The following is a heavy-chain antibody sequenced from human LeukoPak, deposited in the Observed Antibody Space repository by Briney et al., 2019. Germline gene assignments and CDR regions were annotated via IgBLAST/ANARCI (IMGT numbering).Heavy chain of an antibody. J-gene: IGHJ5*02. CDR1: GYSISRGYY. V-gene: IGHV4-38-2*02. D-gene: IGHD2-15*01. CDR2: IYHSGST. CDR3: AREPLNCSGGSCYSRWFDP. Sequence: SETLSLTCTVSGYSISRGYYWGWIRQPPGKGLEWIGSIYHSGSTYYNPSLKSRVTISVDTSKNQFSLKLSSVTAADTAVYYCAREPLNCSGGSCYSRWFDPWGQGTLVTVSS.